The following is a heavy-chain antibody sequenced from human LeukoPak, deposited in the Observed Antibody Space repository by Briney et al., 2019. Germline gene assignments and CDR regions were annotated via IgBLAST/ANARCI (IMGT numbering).Heavy chain of an antibody. CDR3: ARDRLLYLDY. V-gene: IGHV3-23*01. Sequence: PGGSLRLSCAASGFTFSSSAMTWVRQAPGKGLEWVSSLTGGSDNSEHADSVKGRFSISRDNSKNTLYLQINSLRVEDTAVYFCARDRLLYLDYWGQGTPVTVSS. CDR1: GFTFSSSA. J-gene: IGHJ4*02. D-gene: IGHD2-21*02. CDR2: LTGGSDNS.